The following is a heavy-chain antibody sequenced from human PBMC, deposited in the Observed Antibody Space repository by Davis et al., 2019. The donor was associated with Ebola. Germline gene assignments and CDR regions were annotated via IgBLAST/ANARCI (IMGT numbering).Heavy chain of an antibody. Sequence: PSETLSPTCTVSGGSISSSSYYWGWIRQPPGKGLEWIGSIYYSGSTYYNPSLKSRVTISVDTSKNQFSLKLSSVTAADTAVYYCSFGVVTPYYYYYGMDVWGQGTTVTVSS. V-gene: IGHV4-39*01. D-gene: IGHD3-3*01. CDR2: IYYSGST. CDR1: GGSISSSSYY. J-gene: IGHJ6*02. CDR3: SFGVVTPYYYYYGMDV.